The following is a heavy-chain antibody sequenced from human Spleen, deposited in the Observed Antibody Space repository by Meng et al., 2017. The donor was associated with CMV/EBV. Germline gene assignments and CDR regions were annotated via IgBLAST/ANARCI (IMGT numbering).Heavy chain of an antibody. D-gene: IGHD6-6*01. CDR1: GFTFSDYY. V-gene: IGHV3-11*04. Sequence: GGSLRLSCAASGFTFSDYYMSWIRRAPGKGLEWISYITGGGTTIYYADSVKGRFTISRDNAKNSLYLQMNSLRAEDTAMYYCARDGDSSSSTDFDYWGQGTLVTVSS. CDR2: ITGGGTTI. CDR3: ARDGDSSSSTDFDY. J-gene: IGHJ4*02.